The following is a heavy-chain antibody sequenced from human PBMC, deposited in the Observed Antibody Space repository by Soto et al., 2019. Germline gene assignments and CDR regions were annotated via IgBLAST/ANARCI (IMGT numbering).Heavy chain of an antibody. V-gene: IGHV3-30-3*02. D-gene: IGHD6-13*01. Sequence: LRLSCTSSEFIFSSYAMHWVRQAPGKGLEWVTVISIDGSRQHYADSVMGRFTVSRDRSRNTVTLQMDSLTSEDTAVYYCAKEGIGSTWSSFDYWGPGTLVTVSS. CDR2: ISIDGSRQ. CDR1: EFIFSSYA. CDR3: AKEGIGSTWSSFDY. J-gene: IGHJ4*02.